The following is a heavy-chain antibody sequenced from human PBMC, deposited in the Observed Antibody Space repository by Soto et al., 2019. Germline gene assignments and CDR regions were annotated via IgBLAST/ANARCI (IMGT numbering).Heavy chain of an antibody. V-gene: IGHV3-23*01. J-gene: IGHJ4*02. CDR1: GFTFSDYY. CDR3: AKSHPITVISLDY. Sequence: SGFTFSDYYMSWIRQAPGKGLEWVSGISWNSGSIGYADSVKGRFTISRDNSKNTLFLQMNSLRVEDTAVYYCAKSHPITVISLDYWGQGILVTVSS. D-gene: IGHD3-10*01. CDR2: ISWNSGSI.